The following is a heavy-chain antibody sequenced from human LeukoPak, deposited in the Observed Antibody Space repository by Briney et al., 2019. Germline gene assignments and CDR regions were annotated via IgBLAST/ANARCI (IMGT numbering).Heavy chain of an antibody. Sequence: SETLSLTCTVSGGSISSGSYYWTWIRQPAGKGLEWIGCIYTSGNTNYNSSLESRVTMSIDTSKNQFSLKLSSVTAADTAVYYCARGDYYGSGSYYKRGWFDPWGQGTLVTVSS. CDR3: ARGDYYGSGSYYKRGWFDP. CDR2: IYTSGNT. D-gene: IGHD3-10*01. CDR1: GGSISSGSYY. V-gene: IGHV4-61*02. J-gene: IGHJ5*02.